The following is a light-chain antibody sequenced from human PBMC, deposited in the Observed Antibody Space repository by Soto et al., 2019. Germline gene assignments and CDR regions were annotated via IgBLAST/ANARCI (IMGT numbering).Light chain of an antibody. CDR3: QQSSGTPYT. V-gene: IGKV1-39*01. CDR2: VAA. Sequence: DIQVTQAPSSLSASVGDRVTISCRTSQSITNYLNWYQQKPSKAPKLLISVAASLQSGVPSRFSGSGSGTEFTLTISSLQPEDFATYYCQQSSGTPYTFGQGTKVDIK. CDR1: QSITNY. J-gene: IGKJ2*01.